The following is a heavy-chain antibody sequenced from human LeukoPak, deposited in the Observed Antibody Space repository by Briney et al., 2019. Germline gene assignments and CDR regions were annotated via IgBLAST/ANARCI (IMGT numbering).Heavy chain of an antibody. Sequence: GGSLRLSCGASGFTFTSHWMSWVRQAPGKGLEWVSYISSSGSTIYYADSVKGRFTISRDNAKNSLYLQMNSLRAEDTAVYYCARGRLLWFGEFLNWFDPWGQGTLVTVSS. CDR2: ISSSGSTI. J-gene: IGHJ5*02. V-gene: IGHV3-48*04. CDR3: ARGRLLWFGEFLNWFDP. CDR1: GFTFTSHW. D-gene: IGHD3-10*01.